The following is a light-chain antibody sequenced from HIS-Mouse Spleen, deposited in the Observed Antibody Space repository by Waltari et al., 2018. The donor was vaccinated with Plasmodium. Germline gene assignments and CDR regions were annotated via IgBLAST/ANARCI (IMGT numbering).Light chain of an antibody. CDR3: YSTDSSGNHWV. CDR1: AMPKQS. V-gene: IGLV3-10*01. CDR2: EDS. Sequence: SYELTPPPSVSVAPGQTARLTCSGDAMPKQSAYSDQQKSDQAPLLVIYEDSKRPSGIPERFSGSSSGTMATLTISGAQVEDEADYYCYSTDSSGNHWVFGGGTKLTVL. J-gene: IGLJ3*02.